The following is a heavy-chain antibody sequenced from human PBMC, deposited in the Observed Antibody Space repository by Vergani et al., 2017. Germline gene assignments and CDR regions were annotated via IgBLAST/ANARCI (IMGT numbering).Heavy chain of an antibody. Sequence: EVQLVESGGGLVQPGGSLRLSCAASGFIFSHYWMSWVRQAPGKGLEWVANINQDGSEKYYVDSVKGRFTISRDNAKNSLYLQMYSLRAEDTALYYCARINYYGSSGYSLTRWHNRFDPWGQGTLVTVSS. J-gene: IGHJ5*02. CDR2: INQDGSEK. V-gene: IGHV3-7*01. CDR1: GFIFSHYW. CDR3: ARINYYGSSGYSLTRWHNRFDP. D-gene: IGHD3-22*01.